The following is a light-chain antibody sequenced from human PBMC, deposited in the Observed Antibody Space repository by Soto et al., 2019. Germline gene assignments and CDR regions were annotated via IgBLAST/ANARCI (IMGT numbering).Light chain of an antibody. CDR1: QSISVS. J-gene: IGKJ2*01. CDR3: QQYIDWPPYT. CDR2: DAS. V-gene: IGKV1-5*01. Sequence: IQMTQSPSTLSASVGDTVTITCRASQSISVSLAWYQQKPGKAPNLLIYDASTLQGGVPSRFSGSGSGTEFTLTVTSLQSEDFAVYYCQQYIDWPPYTFGQGTKVEIK.